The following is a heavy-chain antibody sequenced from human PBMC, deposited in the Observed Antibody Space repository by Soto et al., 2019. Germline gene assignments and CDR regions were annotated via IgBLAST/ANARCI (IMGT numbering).Heavy chain of an antibody. D-gene: IGHD6-19*01. V-gene: IGHV1-8*01. CDR2: MNPNSGNT. Sequence: QVQLVQSGAEVKKPGASVKVSCKASGYTFTSYEINWVRQATGQGLEWMGWMNPNSGNTGYAQKFQGRVTMTRNTSISTAYMKLSRLRSEDTAVYYCARGQSGYSSGWSPNDYWGQGTLVTVSS. CDR3: ARGQSGYSSGWSPNDY. J-gene: IGHJ4*02. CDR1: GYTFTSYE.